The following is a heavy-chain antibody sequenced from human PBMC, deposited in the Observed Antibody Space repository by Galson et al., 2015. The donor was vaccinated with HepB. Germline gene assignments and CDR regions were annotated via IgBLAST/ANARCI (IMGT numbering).Heavy chain of an antibody. V-gene: IGHV3-30*18. J-gene: IGHJ4*02. CDR3: AKELTVLGTVTHVGYFDY. Sequence: SLRLSCAASGFTFSNFGMHWVRQAPGKGLEWVAVISHDGGSTYYANSVKGRFTISRDNSKNTLHLQMNSLRAEDTAVYYCAKELTVLGTVTHVGYFDYWGQGTLVTVSS. D-gene: IGHD1/OR15-1a*01. CDR2: ISHDGGST. CDR1: GFTFSNFG.